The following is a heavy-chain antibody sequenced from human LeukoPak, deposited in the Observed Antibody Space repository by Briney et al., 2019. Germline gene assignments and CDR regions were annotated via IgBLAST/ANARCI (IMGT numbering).Heavy chain of an antibody. D-gene: IGHD2-8*01. CDR3: ARSLNGFLNFDY. CDR2: ISSSGTDI. J-gene: IGHJ4*02. CDR1: GFTFSTYA. Sequence: GSLRLSCAASGFTFSTYAMNWVRQAPGKGLEWVSIISSSGTDIYYADSVMGRFTISRDNANDSLYLQMKSLRGEDTAVYYCARSLNGFLNFDYWGQGTLVTVSS. V-gene: IGHV3-21*01.